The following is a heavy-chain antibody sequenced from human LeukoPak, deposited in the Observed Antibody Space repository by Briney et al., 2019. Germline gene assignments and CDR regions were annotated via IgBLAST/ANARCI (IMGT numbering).Heavy chain of an antibody. J-gene: IGHJ4*02. CDR2: IIPIFSTA. V-gene: IGHV1-69*13. CDR1: GGTFISYA. D-gene: IGHD3-22*01. Sequence: GASVKVSCKASGGTFISYAISWVRRAPGQGLEWIGGIIPIFSTANYAQKFQGRVTITADESTSTAYMELSSLRSGDTAVYYCARQGTYYYDSSGYFWFDYWGQGTLVTVSS. CDR3: ARQGTYYYDSSGYFWFDY.